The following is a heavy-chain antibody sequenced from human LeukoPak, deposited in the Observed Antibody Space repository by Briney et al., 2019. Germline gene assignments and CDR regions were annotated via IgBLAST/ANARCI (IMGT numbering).Heavy chain of an antibody. J-gene: IGHJ4*02. CDR1: GGSVTSTNW. Sequence: SETLSLTYDMSGGSVTSTNWWTWVRQPPGKGLEWIGEVHLDGRTSYNPSLKSRLIMSVDLPENHISLKLTSVTAADTAVYYCAREGGFYRPLDYSGQGTLVTVSS. CDR2: VHLDGRT. V-gene: IGHV4-4*02. CDR3: AREGGFYRPLDY. D-gene: IGHD3-3*01.